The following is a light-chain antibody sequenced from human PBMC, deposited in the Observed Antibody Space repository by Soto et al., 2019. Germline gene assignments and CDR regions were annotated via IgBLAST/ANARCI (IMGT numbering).Light chain of an antibody. CDR3: QQYNNWPPRYT. J-gene: IGKJ2*01. CDR2: DAS. CDR1: QRVSSN. V-gene: IGKV3-15*01. Sequence: EIVMTQSPATLSVSPGERATLSCRASQRVSSNLAWYQQNPGQAPRLLIYDASTRATGIPARFSGSGSGTEFTLTISSLQSEDFAVYYCQQYNNWPPRYTFGQGTKLEIK.